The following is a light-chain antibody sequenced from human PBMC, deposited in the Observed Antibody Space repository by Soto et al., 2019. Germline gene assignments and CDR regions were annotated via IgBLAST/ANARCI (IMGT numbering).Light chain of an antibody. J-gene: IGKJ1*01. CDR3: QQYGSSPWT. Sequence: EIVLTQSPGTLSLSPGERATLSCRASRSVSSSFLAWYQQKSGQAPRLLIYHASSRATGIPDRFSGSGSGTAFTLNISRLEPEDFSLYFCQQYGSSPWTFGQGTKVEIQ. V-gene: IGKV3-20*01. CDR2: HAS. CDR1: RSVSSSF.